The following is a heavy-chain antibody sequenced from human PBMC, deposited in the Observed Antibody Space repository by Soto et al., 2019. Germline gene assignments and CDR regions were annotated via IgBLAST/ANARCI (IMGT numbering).Heavy chain of an antibody. CDR1: GFTFSSYS. J-gene: IGHJ6*02. V-gene: IGHV3-48*02. D-gene: IGHD2-2*01. CDR3: ARTRVGYCSSTSCSYYYYYYGMDV. Sequence: GGSLRLSCAASGFTFSSYSMNWVRQAPGKGLEWVSYISSSSSTIYYADSVKGRFTISRDNAKNSLYLQMNSLRDEDTAVYYCARTRVGYCSSTSCSYYYYYYGMDVWGQGTTVTVSS. CDR2: ISSSSSTI.